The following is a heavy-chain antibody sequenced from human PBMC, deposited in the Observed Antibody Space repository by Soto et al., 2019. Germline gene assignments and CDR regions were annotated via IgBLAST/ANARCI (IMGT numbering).Heavy chain of an antibody. J-gene: IGHJ4*02. CDR3: ATGNVDSMLEY. Sequence: SETLSLTCVVSDGSISTYDWWTWVRQPPGKGLEWIGKMFHSGGADYSPSLKSRVTISADSSKNHFSLRLTAVTAADTAVYYCATGNVDSMLEYWGQGTLVTVSS. CDR1: DGSISTYDW. CDR2: MFHSGGA. V-gene: IGHV4-4*02. D-gene: IGHD3-3*01.